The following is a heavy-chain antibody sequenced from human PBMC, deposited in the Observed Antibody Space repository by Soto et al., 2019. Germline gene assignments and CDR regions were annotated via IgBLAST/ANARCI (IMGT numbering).Heavy chain of an antibody. CDR1: GFTFSSYA. D-gene: IGHD4-4*01. Sequence: VGSLRLSCSASGFTFSSYAMHWVRQAPGKGLEYVSAISSNGGSTYYADSVKGRFTISRDNSKNTLYLQMSSLRAEDTAVYYCVKVPTVTAPYYFDYWGQGTLVTVSS. CDR3: VKVPTVTAPYYFDY. CDR2: ISSNGGST. V-gene: IGHV3-64D*06. J-gene: IGHJ4*02.